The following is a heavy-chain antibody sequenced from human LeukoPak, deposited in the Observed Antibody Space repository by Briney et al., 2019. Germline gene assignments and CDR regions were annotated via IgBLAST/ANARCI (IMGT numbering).Heavy chain of an antibody. J-gene: IGHJ4*02. D-gene: IGHD3-16*01. CDR3: ARVRGAYYFDY. V-gene: IGHV3-48*01. Sequence: GGSLRLSCAASGLTFSSYAMSWVRQAPGKGLEWVSFITTSSSTICYPDSVKGRFTISRVNAKNSLYLQMNSLRAEDTAVYYCARVRGAYYFDYWGQGALVTVSS. CDR2: ITTSSSTI. CDR1: GLTFSSYA.